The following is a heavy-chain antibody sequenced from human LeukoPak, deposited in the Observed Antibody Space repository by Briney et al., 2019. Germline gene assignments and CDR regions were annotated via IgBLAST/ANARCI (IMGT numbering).Heavy chain of an antibody. D-gene: IGHD3-22*01. Sequence: GGSLRLSCAASGFTFSSYEMNWVRQAPGKGLEWVSYISSSGSTIYYADSVKGRFTISRDNAKNSLYLQMNSLRAEDTAVYYCARLRATYYYDSSGYYEAFDIRGQGTMVTVSS. J-gene: IGHJ3*02. V-gene: IGHV3-48*03. CDR2: ISSSGSTI. CDR1: GFTFSSYE. CDR3: ARLRATYYYDSSGYYEAFDI.